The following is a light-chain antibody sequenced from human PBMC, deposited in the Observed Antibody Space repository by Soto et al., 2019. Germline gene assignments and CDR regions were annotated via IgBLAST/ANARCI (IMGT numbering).Light chain of an antibody. CDR1: SSDVGSYNL. J-gene: IGLJ1*01. CDR2: EVS. V-gene: IGLV2-23*02. Sequence: QSAMTQPASVSGSPGLSITMSCTGTSSDVGSYNLVSWYQQHPGKAPKLMIYEVSKRPSGVSNRFSGSKSGNTASLTISGLQAEDEADYYCCSYAGSSTRYVFGTGTKLTVL. CDR3: CSYAGSSTRYV.